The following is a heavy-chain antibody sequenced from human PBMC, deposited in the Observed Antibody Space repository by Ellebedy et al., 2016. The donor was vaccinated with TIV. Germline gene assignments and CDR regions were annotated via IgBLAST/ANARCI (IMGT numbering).Heavy chain of an antibody. CDR3: ARRSTDFAFDS. CDR2: VRANGGTT. V-gene: IGHV3-23*01. J-gene: IGHJ4*02. D-gene: IGHD3/OR15-3a*01. CDR1: GFTFSTYP. Sequence: ESLKISCAASGFTFSTYPMTWARQAPEKGLEWVSLVRANGGTTYYADSVKGRFTISRDNSKNTLFLQMSSLRAEDTAVYFCARRSTDFAFDSWGQGTLVTVSS.